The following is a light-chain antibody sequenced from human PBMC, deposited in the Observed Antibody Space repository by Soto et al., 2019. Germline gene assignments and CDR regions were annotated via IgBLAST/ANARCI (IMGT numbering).Light chain of an antibody. CDR2: DAS. CDR3: HQYAYSPLT. V-gene: IGKV3-20*01. Sequence: RLSPATLSVYQREGAPLSCMASQGIGDTLAWYQHKPGQAPRLLIYDASVRATGISDRFSGTGSGTDFTLTIGRLEPEDFAVYYCHQYAYSPLTVGQGSRLEI. J-gene: IGKJ5*01. CDR1: QGIGDT.